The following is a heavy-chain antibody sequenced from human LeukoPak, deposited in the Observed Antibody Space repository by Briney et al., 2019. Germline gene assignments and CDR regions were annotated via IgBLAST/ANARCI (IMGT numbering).Heavy chain of an antibody. D-gene: IGHD4-23*01. V-gene: IGHV4-38-2*02. J-gene: IGHJ4*02. CDR2: FYHSGST. CDR3: AAIASVVTLRGRPLGY. CDR1: GYSISSGYY. Sequence: SETLSLTCSVSGYSISSGYYWGWVRQPPGKGLEWIGSFYHSGSTYYNPSPKSRVTISVDTSKNQFSLKLNSVTAADTAVYYCAAIASVVTLRGRPLGYWGQGTLVTVSS.